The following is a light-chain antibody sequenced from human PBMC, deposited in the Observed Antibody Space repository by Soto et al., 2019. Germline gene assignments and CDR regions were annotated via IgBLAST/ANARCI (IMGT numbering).Light chain of an antibody. CDR2: EVS. Sequence: QSALTQPASVSGSPGQSITIYCTGTSGDVGGYKFVSWYQQHPGKAPKLMIYEVSNRLSGVSSRFYGSKSGNTASLTISGLQAEDEADYFGGSYTGNIYVFGNGTKLTVL. CDR1: SGDVGGYKF. CDR3: GSYTGNIYV. J-gene: IGLJ1*01. V-gene: IGLV2-14*01.